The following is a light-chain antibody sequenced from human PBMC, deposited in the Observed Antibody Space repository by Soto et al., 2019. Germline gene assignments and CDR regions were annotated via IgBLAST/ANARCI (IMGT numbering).Light chain of an antibody. Sequence: DIQMTQSPSTLSASVGDRVTITCRASQSISSWLAWYQQKPGKAHNLLIYKASTLQSGVPSRFSVSGSGTEFTLSISSLQPDDLATFYCQQYDSNPLTFGSGTKVDSK. CDR3: QQYDSNPLT. J-gene: IGKJ3*01. V-gene: IGKV1-5*03. CDR1: QSISSW. CDR2: KAS.